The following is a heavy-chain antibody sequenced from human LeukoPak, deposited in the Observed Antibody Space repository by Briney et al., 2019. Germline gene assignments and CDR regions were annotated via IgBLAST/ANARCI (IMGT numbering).Heavy chain of an antibody. Sequence: GGSLRLSCAASQFTFSKYCMSWVRQAPGKGLERVAHTSQDGTSNYYADSLKGRFTISRDNAKNTLYLYMNSLRTEDTAVYYCAKTVPGYTDDYLDNWGQGTLVTVSS. CDR2: TSQDGTSN. V-gene: IGHV3-7*01. J-gene: IGHJ4*02. D-gene: IGHD6-19*01. CDR1: QFTFSKYC. CDR3: AKTVPGYTDDYLDN.